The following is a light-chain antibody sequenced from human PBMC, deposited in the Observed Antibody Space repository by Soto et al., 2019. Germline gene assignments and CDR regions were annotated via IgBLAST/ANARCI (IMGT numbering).Light chain of an antibody. J-gene: IGKJ1*01. Sequence: EIVLTQSPGTLSLSPGERATLSCRASQSVSSTYLAWYQQKPGQAPRLLIYGASSSATGIPDRFSGSGSGTDFTLTISRLEPEDFSVYYCQQYATSFCQGTTVASK. CDR3: QQYATS. V-gene: IGKV3-20*01. CDR1: QSVSSTY. CDR2: GAS.